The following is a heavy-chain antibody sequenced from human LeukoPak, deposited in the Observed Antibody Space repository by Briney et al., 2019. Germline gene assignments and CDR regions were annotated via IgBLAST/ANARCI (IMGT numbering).Heavy chain of an antibody. D-gene: IGHD6-19*01. CDR1: GYTFIDYY. J-gene: IGHJ4*02. CDR2: INVKSGAT. CDR3: ARVGRESSTGWLDY. V-gene: IGHV1-2*06. Sequence: ASVTVSCTASGYTFIDYYFNWVRQAPGQGPEWMGRINVKSGATDYAQRFQGRVTVTRDTSISTAYMELSSLRSDDTAVYYCARVGRESSTGWLDYWGQGTLVTVSS.